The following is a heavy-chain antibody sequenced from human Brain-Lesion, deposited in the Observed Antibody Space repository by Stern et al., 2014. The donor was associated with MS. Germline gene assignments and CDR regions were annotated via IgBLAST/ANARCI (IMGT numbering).Heavy chain of an antibody. J-gene: IGHJ6*02. CDR2: ITEDGTEK. CDR1: GFTFGNYW. D-gene: IGHD3-3*01. V-gene: IGHV3-7*01. Sequence: EVQLVESGGGLVQPGGSLTISCTAAGFTFGNYWMTWVRQAPGKGLEWVADITEDGTEKNYVDSVKGRFTISRDNARNSLYLQMNSLRVEDTGLYYCARVYNTIYGIVTQRGSGMDVWGQGTTVIVSS. CDR3: ARVYNTIYGIVTQRGSGMDV.